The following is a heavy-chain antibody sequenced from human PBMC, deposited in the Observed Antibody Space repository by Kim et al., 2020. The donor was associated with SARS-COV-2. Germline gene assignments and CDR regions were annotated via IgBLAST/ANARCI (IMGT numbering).Heavy chain of an antibody. CDR1: GFTFSSYA. J-gene: IGHJ4*02. CDR2: TSGSGGST. CDR3: AKDGHSAIYLRADYFDY. D-gene: IGHD2-2*02. Sequence: GGSLRLSCAASGFTFSSYAMSWVRQAPGKGLEWVSVTSGSGGSTYYADSVKGRFTISRDNSKNTLYLQMNSLRAEDTAVYYCAKDGHSAIYLRADYFDYWGQGTLVTVSS. V-gene: IGHV3-23*01.